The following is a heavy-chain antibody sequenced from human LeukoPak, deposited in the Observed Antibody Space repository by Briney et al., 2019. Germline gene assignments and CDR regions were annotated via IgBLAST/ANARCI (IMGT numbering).Heavy chain of an antibody. CDR1: GFTFSSYE. Sequence: QSGGSLRLSCAASGFTFSSYEMDWVRQAPGKGLEWVSYISSSGSTIYYADSVKGRFTISRDNAKNSLYLQMNSLRAEDTAVYYCARVDSSGWCLVWGQGTLVTVSS. V-gene: IGHV3-48*03. J-gene: IGHJ4*02. CDR3: ARVDSSGWCLV. D-gene: IGHD6-19*01. CDR2: ISSSGSTI.